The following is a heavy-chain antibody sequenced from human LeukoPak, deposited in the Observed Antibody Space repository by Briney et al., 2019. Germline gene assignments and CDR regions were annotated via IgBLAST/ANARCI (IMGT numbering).Heavy chain of an antibody. V-gene: IGHV4-59*01. D-gene: IGHD6-19*01. J-gene: IGHJ4*02. CDR3: ARIDAVAATPTSFDY. Sequence: SETLSLTCTVSGGSISIFYWSWIRQPPGKGLEWIGDIYYSGTTNYNPSLKSRVTISLDTSKNQFSLMLSSVSAADTAVYYCARIDAVAATPTSFDYWGQGTLVTVSS. CDR1: GGSISIFY. CDR2: IYYSGTT.